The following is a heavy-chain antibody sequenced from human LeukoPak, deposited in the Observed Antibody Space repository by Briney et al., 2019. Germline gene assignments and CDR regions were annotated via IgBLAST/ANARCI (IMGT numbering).Heavy chain of an antibody. D-gene: IGHD4-17*01. J-gene: IGHJ5*02. Sequence: SSETLSLTCTVSGYSISSGYYWGWIRQPPGKGLEWIGTFHHRGSTFQNPSLKSRVTISLDTSKNQFSLKLSAVTAADTAVYYCARGRLRSLGFDPWGQGTLVTVSS. V-gene: IGHV4-38-2*02. CDR1: GYSISSGYY. CDR3: ARGRLRSLGFDP. CDR2: FHHRGST.